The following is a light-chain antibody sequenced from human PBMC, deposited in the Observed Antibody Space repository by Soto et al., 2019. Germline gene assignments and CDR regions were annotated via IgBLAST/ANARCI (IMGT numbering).Light chain of an antibody. CDR2: EVS. J-gene: IGKJ5*01. Sequence: DIQLTQFPSSLSSSVVDRVTITCRASQGVSSHLAWHQQKPGKAPKLLIYEVSTLQSGVPSRFSGSGSGTDFTLTISSLQPEDFATYYCQHLNSYPITFGQGTRLEIK. CDR1: QGVSSH. CDR3: QHLNSYPIT. V-gene: IGKV1-9*01.